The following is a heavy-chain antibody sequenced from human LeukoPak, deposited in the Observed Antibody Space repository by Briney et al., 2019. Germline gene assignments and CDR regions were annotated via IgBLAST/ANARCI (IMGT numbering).Heavy chain of an antibody. J-gene: IGHJ4*02. Sequence: GASLKISCKVSGSTFSSYWIGWVRQLPGEGLEWMGIIYPGDSDTRYSPSFQGQVTISADTTISTAYLQWTSLKASDTAMYYCARSTGGTGPADYWGQGTLVTVSS. V-gene: IGHV5-51*01. CDR1: GSTFSSYW. CDR2: IYPGDSDT. CDR3: ARSTGGTGPADY. D-gene: IGHD2-8*02.